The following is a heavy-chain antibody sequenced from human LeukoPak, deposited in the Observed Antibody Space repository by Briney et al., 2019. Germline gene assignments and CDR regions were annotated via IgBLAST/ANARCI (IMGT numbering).Heavy chain of an antibody. D-gene: IGHD1-26*01. CDR1: GFTFSNYA. J-gene: IGHJ4*02. CDR3: TTAVGGTEDFDY. CDR2: IKKKTEGGTT. V-gene: IGHV3-15*01. Sequence: GGSLRLSCAASGFTFSNYAMSWVRQAPGKGLEWVGRIKKKTEGGTTDYAAPVKGRFTISRDDSKNTLYLQMNSLKTEDTAVYYCTTAVGGTEDFDYWGQGTLVTVSS.